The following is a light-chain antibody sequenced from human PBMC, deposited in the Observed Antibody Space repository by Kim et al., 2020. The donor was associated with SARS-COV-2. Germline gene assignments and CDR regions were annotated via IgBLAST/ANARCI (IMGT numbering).Light chain of an antibody. V-gene: IGLV1-44*01. Sequence: GQRVTISGSGSNSNIGTNAVHWFQQLPGTAPKLLIYSNNQRSSGVPDRFSGSKSGTSASLAIGGLQSEDEADYYCSAWDDSLNGPEFGGGTQLTVL. CDR1: NSNIGTNA. CDR3: SAWDDSLNGPE. CDR2: SNN. J-gene: IGLJ2*01.